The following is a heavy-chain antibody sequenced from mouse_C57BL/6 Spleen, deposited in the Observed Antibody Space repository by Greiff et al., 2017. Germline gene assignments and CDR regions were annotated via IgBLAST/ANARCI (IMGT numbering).Heavy chain of an antibody. CDR2: IDPETGGT. CDR3: TRYYDGYYLYAMDY. CDR1: GYTFPDYE. D-gene: IGHD2-3*01. J-gene: IGHJ4*01. V-gene: IGHV1-15*01. Sequence: QVQLQQSGAELVRPGASVTLSCKASGYTFPDYEMHWVKQTPVHGLEWIGAIDPETGGTAYNQKFKGKAILTADKSSSTAYMELRSLTSEDSAVYYCTRYYDGYYLYAMDYWGQGTSVTVSS.